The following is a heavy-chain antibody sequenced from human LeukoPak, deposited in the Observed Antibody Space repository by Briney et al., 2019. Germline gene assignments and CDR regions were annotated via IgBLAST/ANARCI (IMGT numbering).Heavy chain of an antibody. CDR2: INPNSGVT. CDR3: ARALTMVRGVIIGY. D-gene: IGHD3-10*01. V-gene: IGHV1-2*02. CDR1: GYTFTGHY. Sequence: ASVKVSCKASGYTFTGHYTHWVRQAPGQGLEWMGWINPNSGVTNYAQKYQGRVTMTRDTSISTAYMELSRLRSDDTAVYYCARALTMVRGVIIGYWGQGTLVTVSS. J-gene: IGHJ4*02.